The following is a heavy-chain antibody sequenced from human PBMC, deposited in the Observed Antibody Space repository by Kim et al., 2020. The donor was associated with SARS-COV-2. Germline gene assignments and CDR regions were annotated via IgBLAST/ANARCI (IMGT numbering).Heavy chain of an antibody. V-gene: IGHV4-59*08. J-gene: IGHJ3*02. CDR3: ARHLNYGSGADAFDI. CDR1: GGSISSYY. D-gene: IGHD3-10*01. CDR2: IYYSGST. Sequence: SETLSLTCTVSGGSISSYYWSWIRQPPGKGLEWIGYIYYSGSTNYNPSLKSRVTISVDTSKNQFSLKLSSVTAADTAVYYCARHLNYGSGADAFDIWGQGTMVTVSS.